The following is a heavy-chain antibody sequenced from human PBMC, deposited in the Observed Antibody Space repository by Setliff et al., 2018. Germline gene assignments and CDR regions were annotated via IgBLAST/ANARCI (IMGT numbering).Heavy chain of an antibody. CDR3: ARHEFVGGYYGSVTYRHFDY. V-gene: IGHV4-39*01. CDR1: GGSISSSSCQ. D-gene: IGHD3-10*01. Sequence: PSETLSLTCTVSGGSISSSSCQWGWVRQTPGKGLEWIGSIYYSGTAYYNPSLKSRVTISVDTSKNQFSLQVTSVTATDTAVYYCARHEFVGGYYGSVTYRHFDYWGQGILVTVSS. J-gene: IGHJ4*02. CDR2: IYYSGTA.